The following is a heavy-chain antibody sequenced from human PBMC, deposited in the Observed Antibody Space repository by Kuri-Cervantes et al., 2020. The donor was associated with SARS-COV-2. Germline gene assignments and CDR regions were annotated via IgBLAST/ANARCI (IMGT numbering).Heavy chain of an antibody. V-gene: IGHV3-30-3*01. D-gene: IGHD3-3*01. Sequence: GGSLRLSCAASGFTFSNYAMHWVRQAPGKGLEWVAVISYDGSNKYYADSVKGRFTISRDNSKNTLYLQMNSLRAEDTAVYYCAREWATIFGVVYDYWGQGTLVTVSS. CDR3: AREWATIFGVVYDY. CDR2: ISYDGSNK. J-gene: IGHJ4*02. CDR1: GFTFSNYA.